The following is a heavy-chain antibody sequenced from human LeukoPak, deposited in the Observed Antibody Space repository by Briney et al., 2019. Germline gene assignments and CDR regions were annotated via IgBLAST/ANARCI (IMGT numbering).Heavy chain of an antibody. CDR3: AMRLAADSIEAFDI. CDR2: IYYDGST. Sequence: PSETLSLTCTVSGGSISSTSYYWGWIRQPSGRGLEWIASIYYDGSTYYNPSLKSRVTISVDTSKNQFSLELRSVTAADTAVFYCAMRLAADSIEAFDIWGQGTMVNVSS. CDR1: GGSISSTSYY. D-gene: IGHD3-16*01. V-gene: IGHV4-39*01. J-gene: IGHJ3*02.